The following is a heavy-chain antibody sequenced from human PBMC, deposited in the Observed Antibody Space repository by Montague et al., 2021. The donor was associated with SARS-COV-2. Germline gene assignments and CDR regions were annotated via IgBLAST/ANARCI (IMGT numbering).Heavy chain of an antibody. CDR1: GFSLSTSGMC. Sequence: PALVKPTQTLTLTCTFSGFSLSTSGMCVSWIRQPPGKALEWLALIDWDDDKYYSTSLKTRLTISKDTSENQVVLTMTNMDPVDTATYYCARVTTVTYPYYYYYGMDVWGQGTTVTVSS. V-gene: IGHV2-70*01. J-gene: IGHJ6*02. CDR3: ARVTTVTYPYYYYYGMDV. CDR2: IDWDDDK. D-gene: IGHD4-11*01.